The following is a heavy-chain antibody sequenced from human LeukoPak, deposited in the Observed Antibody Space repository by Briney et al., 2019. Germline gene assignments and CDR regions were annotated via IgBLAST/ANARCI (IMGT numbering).Heavy chain of an antibody. CDR2: IYTSGST. CDR1: GASLSSNY. D-gene: IGHD2/OR15-2a*01. Sequence: PSETLSLTCTVSGASLSSNYWSWIRQPAGKGLEWIGRIYTSGSTDYNPSLESRVTMSVDTSKNQFSLKLSSVTAADTAVYYCAGLNIHNWFDPWGQGTLVTVSS. V-gene: IGHV4-4*07. J-gene: IGHJ5*02. CDR3: AGLNIHNWFDP.